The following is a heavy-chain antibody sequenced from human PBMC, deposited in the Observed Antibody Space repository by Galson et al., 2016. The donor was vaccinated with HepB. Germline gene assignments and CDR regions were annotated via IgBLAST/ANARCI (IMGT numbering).Heavy chain of an antibody. CDR3: ARTPGHNYGSHLDL. J-gene: IGHJ5*02. CDR2: INGDGRTK. D-gene: IGHD5-18*01. Sequence: SLRLSCAASGFTLSSYWMHWVRQAPGKGLVWVSRINGDGRTKTYADSVKGRFTISRDNAENPLYPQMNSLRAEDTAVYFCARTPGHNYGSHLDLWGQGTPITVSS. CDR1: GFTLSSYW. V-gene: IGHV3-74*03.